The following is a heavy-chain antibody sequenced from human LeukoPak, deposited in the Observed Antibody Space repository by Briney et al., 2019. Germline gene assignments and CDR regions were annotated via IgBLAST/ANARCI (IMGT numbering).Heavy chain of an antibody. CDR1: GFTFSSYA. V-gene: IGHV3-23*01. CDR2: ISGSGGST. Sequence: GSLRLSCAVSGFTFSSYAMSWVRQAPGKGLEWVSAISGSGGSTYYADSVKGRFTISRDNSKNTLYLQMNSLRAEDTAVYYCAKERAAGTQPAYYYYYGMDVWGQGTTVTVSS. CDR3: AKERAAGTQPAYYYYYGMDV. D-gene: IGHD6-13*01. J-gene: IGHJ6*02.